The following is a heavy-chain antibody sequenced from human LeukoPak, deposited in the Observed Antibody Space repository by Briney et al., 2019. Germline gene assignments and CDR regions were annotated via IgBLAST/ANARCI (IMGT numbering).Heavy chain of an antibody. V-gene: IGHV1-18*04. D-gene: IGHD2-21*02. CDR3: ARGVPQIVVVTATNYFDY. J-gene: IGHJ4*02. CDR1: GYTFTGYY. CDR2: ISAYTGST. Sequence: ASVKVSCKASGYTFTGYYMHWVRQAPGQGLEWMGWISAYTGSTKYAQKFQGRVTMTTDTSTSTAYMELKGLRSDDTAVYYCARGVPQIVVVTATNYFDYWGQGILVTVFS.